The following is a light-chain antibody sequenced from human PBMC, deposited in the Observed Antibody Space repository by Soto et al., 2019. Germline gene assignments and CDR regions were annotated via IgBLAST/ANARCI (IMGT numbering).Light chain of an antibody. CDR1: QSVSSSY. Sequence: IVLTQYPGTLSLSPGERATLSCRASQSVSSSYLAWYQQRPGQPPRLLIYGASIRAAGIPERFSGSGSGTDFTLTISRLEPEDFAMYYCQSETFGPGTKVDIK. V-gene: IGKV3-20*01. CDR2: GAS. CDR3: QSET. J-gene: IGKJ3*01.